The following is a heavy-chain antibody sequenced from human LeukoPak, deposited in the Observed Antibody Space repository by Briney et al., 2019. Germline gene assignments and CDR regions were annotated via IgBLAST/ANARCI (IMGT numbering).Heavy chain of an antibody. J-gene: IGHJ5*02. Sequence: SVKVSCKASGGTFSSYAISWVRRAPGQGLEWMGRIIPIFGTANYAQKFQGRVTITTDESTSTAYMELSSLRSEDTAVYYCARDQPDDYDFWSGRNWFDPWGQGTLVTVSS. D-gene: IGHD3-3*01. CDR3: ARDQPDDYDFWSGRNWFDP. CDR1: GGTFSSYA. CDR2: IIPIFGTA. V-gene: IGHV1-69*05.